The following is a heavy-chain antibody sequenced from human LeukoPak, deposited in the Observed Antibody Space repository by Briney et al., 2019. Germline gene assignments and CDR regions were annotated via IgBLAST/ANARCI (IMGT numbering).Heavy chain of an antibody. V-gene: IGHV3-23*01. J-gene: IGHJ4*02. Sequence: GGSLRLSCAASGFTFSSDVMSWVRQAPGKRLEWVSAISGSGGRTYYADSVKGRFTISRDNSKNTLYLQMNSLRAEDTAVYCCAKVRAPRQYYFDYWGQGTLVTVSS. CDR2: ISGSGGRT. CDR3: AKVRAPRQYYFDY. D-gene: IGHD1-26*01. CDR1: GFTFSSDV.